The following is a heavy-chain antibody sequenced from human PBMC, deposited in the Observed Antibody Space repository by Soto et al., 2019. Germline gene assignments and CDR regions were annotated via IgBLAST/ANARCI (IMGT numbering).Heavy chain of an antibody. Sequence: SGGSLRLSCAASGFTFSSYAMSWVRQAPGKGLEWVSAISGSGGSTYYADSVKGRFTISRDNSKNTLYLQMNSLRAEDTAVYYCAKRIAAAWGFDPWGQGTLVTVSS. V-gene: IGHV3-23*01. CDR1: GFTFSSYA. CDR3: AKRIAAAWGFDP. D-gene: IGHD6-13*01. J-gene: IGHJ5*02. CDR2: ISGSGGST.